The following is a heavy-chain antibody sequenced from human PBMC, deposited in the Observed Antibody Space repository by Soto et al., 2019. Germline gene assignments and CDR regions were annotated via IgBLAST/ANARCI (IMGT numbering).Heavy chain of an antibody. V-gene: IGHV4-59*01. J-gene: IGHJ6*02. CDR3: ARAEWELLGGSTTGYGMDV. CDR1: GGSISSYY. CDR2: IYYSGST. Sequence: SSETLSLTCTVSGGSISSYYWSWIRQPPGKGLEWIGYIYYSGSTNYNPSLKSRVTISVDTSKNQFSLKLSSVTAADTAVYYCARAEWELLGGSTTGYGMDVWGQGTTVTVS. D-gene: IGHD1-26*01.